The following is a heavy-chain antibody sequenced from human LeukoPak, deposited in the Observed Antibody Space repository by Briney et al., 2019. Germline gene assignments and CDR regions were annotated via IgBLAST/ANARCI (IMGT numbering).Heavy chain of an antibody. Sequence: PSETLSLTSAVYGGSFSGYYWSWLRQPPGKGLEWIGEINHSGTTNYNPSLKSRVTISVDTSKNQFSLKLSPVTAADTAVYYCARHSSSWSPNPDYWGQGTLVTVSS. CDR2: INHSGTT. CDR3: ARHSSSWSPNPDY. CDR1: GGSFSGYY. V-gene: IGHV4-34*01. D-gene: IGHD6-13*01. J-gene: IGHJ4*02.